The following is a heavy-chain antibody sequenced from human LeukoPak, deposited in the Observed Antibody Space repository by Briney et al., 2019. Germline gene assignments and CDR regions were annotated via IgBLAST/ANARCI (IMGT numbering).Heavy chain of an antibody. CDR2: ISGSGVST. J-gene: IGHJ4*02. CDR1: GFTFSSYA. V-gene: IGHV3-23*01. CDR3: AKDRSYYDSSGYIYYFDY. Sequence: GGSLRLSCAASGFTFSSYAISWVRQAPGKGLEWASGISGSGVSTYYADSVKGRFTISRDNSKNTLYLQMNSLRAEDTAVYYCAKDRSYYDSSGYIYYFDYWGQGTLVTVSS. D-gene: IGHD3-22*01.